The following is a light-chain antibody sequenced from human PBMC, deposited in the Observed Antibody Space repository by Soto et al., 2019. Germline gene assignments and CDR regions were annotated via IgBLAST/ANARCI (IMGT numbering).Light chain of an antibody. CDR3: QVWDSSSDHWV. CDR2: YDS. Sequence: SYELTQPPSVSVAPGKTARITCGGNNIGSKSVHWYQQKPGQAPVLVIYYDSDRPSGIPERFSGSNSGNTATLTISRVEAADEADYNCQVWDSSSDHWVFGGG. J-gene: IGLJ3*02. V-gene: IGLV3-21*04. CDR1: NIGSKS.